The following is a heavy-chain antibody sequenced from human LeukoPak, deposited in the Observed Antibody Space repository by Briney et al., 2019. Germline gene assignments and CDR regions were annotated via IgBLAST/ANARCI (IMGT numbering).Heavy chain of an antibody. D-gene: IGHD4-17*01. CDR2: IYYSGNT. Sequence: LRLSCAVSGFTFSDYYMSWIRQPPGKGLEWIGSIYYSGNTYYNPSLKSRVTISVDTSKNQFSLKLSSVTAADTAVYYCARLMTTVTSEYWGQGTLVTVSS. CDR1: GFTFSDYY. V-gene: IGHV4-39*01. J-gene: IGHJ4*02. CDR3: ARLMTTVTSEY.